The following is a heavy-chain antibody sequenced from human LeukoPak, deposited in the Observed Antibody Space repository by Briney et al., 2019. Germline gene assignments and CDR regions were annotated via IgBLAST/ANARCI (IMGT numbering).Heavy chain of an antibody. Sequence: GGSLRLSCAASGFTFSSYAMHWVRQAPGKGLEWVSYISGSSTYTNYADSVRGRFTISRDNARRSVYLHMSSLRAEDTAVYYCARDLELATYSPRTSYWGQGILVTVSS. J-gene: IGHJ4*02. CDR2: ISGSSTYT. CDR3: ARDLELATYSPRTSY. CDR1: GFTFSSYA. D-gene: IGHD5-24*01. V-gene: IGHV3-21*05.